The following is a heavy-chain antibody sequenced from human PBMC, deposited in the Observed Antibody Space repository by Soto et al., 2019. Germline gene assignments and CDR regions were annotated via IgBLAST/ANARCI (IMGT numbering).Heavy chain of an antibody. CDR2: IIPIFGTA. CDR1: GGTFSSYA. D-gene: IGHD2-15*01. J-gene: IGHJ6*02. Sequence: QVQLVQSGAEVKKPGSSVKVSCKASGGTFSSYAISWVRQAPGQGLEWMGGIIPIFGTANYAQKFQGRVTITTDESTSKAYMELSSLRSEDTAVYYCARARGGGVVVVVAAPEYYYYGMDVWGQGTTVTVSS. CDR3: ARARGGGVVVVVAAPEYYYYGMDV. V-gene: IGHV1-69*01.